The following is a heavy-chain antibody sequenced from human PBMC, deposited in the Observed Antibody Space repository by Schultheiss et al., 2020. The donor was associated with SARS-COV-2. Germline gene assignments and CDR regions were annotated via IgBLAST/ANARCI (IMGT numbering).Heavy chain of an antibody. J-gene: IGHJ4*02. D-gene: IGHD3-10*01. V-gene: IGHV1-8*01. CDR3: ARDRRPSYYGSGSYQAVDY. Sequence: ASVKVSCKASGYTFTSYDINWVRQATGQGLEWMGWMNPNSGNTGYAQKLQGRVTMTTDTSTSTAYMELRSLRSDDTAVYYCARDRRPSYYGSGSYQAVDYWGQGTLVTVSS. CDR1: GYTFTSYD. CDR2: MNPNSGNT.